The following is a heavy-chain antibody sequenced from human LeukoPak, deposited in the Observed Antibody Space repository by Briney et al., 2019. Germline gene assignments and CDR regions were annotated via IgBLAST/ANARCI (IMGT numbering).Heavy chain of an antibody. V-gene: IGHV4-59*01. CDR1: GGSISSYY. J-gene: IGHJ6*03. D-gene: IGHD6-13*01. CDR2: IYYSGST. CDR3: ARSYSSSWYITQYYYYMEV. Sequence: PSETLSLTCTVSGGSISSYYWSWIRQPPGKGLEWIGYIYYSGSTNYNPSLKSRVTISVDTSKNQFSLKLSSVTAADTAVYYCARSYSSSWYITQYYYYMEVWGKGTTVTVSS.